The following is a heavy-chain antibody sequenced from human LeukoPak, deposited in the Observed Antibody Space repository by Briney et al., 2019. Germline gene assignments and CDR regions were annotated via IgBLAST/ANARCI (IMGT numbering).Heavy chain of an antibody. CDR3: AKGLYDFWSGSLDY. Sequence: GGSLRLSCAASGFTFSSYAMSWVRQAQGKGLEWVSTISGSGGSTYYADSVKGRFTISRDNSKNTLYLQMNSLRAEDTAVYYCAKGLYDFWSGSLDYWGQGTLVTVSS. CDR2: ISGSGGST. J-gene: IGHJ4*02. CDR1: GFTFSSYA. D-gene: IGHD3-3*01. V-gene: IGHV3-23*01.